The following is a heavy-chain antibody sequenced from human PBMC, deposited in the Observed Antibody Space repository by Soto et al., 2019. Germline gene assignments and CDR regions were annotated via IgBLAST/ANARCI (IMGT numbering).Heavy chain of an antibody. J-gene: IGHJ4*02. D-gene: IGHD2-15*01. CDR1: GVTFSSYA. V-gene: IGHV3-23*01. CDR2: ISGSGDKT. Sequence: PGGSLRLSCAASGVTFSSYAITWVRQAPGKGLEWVSAISGSGDKTYYADPLKGRFTISRDNAENSLYLQMSSLRAEDTAVYYCERDQRPGYPPIWGKGTLLTVSS. CDR3: ERDQRPGYPPI.